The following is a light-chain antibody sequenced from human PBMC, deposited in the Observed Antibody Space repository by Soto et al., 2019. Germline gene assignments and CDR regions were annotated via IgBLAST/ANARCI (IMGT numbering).Light chain of an antibody. CDR3: QQYNTYWT. CDR1: QSISGW. J-gene: IGKJ1*01. V-gene: IGKV1-5*03. CDR2: KAS. Sequence: DIHMTQSPSTLSASVGDRVTITCRASQSISGWLAWFQQKPGKAPKLLIYKASTLESGVPSRFSGSGSGTEFTLTISSLHPDDFATYYCQQYNTYWTFGRGTKVEIK.